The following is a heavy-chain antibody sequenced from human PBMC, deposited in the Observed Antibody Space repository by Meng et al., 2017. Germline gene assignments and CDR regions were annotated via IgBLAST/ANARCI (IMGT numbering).Heavy chain of an antibody. J-gene: IGHJ4*02. CDR2: IIPIFGTA. V-gene: IGHV1-69*13. D-gene: IGHD2-21*01. CDR3: ARDENISLGKLFGDY. CDR1: GYTFTSYG. Sequence: SVKVSCKASGYTFTSYGISWVRQAPGQGLEWMGGIIPIFGTANYAQKFQGRVTITADESTSTAYMELSSLRSEDTAVYYCARDENISLGKLFGDYWGQGTLVTVSS.